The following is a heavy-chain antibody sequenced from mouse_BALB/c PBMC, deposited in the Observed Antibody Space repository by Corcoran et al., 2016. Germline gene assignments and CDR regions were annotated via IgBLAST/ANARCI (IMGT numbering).Heavy chain of an antibody. D-gene: IGHD2-1*01. CDR3: ARKDYGNYNAMDY. J-gene: IGHJ4*01. Sequence: QIQLVQSGPELKKPGETVKISCKASGYTFTNYGMNWVKQAPGKGLKWMGWINTYTGEPTYADDFKGRFAFSLETSASTAYLQINNLKNEDTATYFCARKDYGNYNAMDYWGQGTSVTVSS. V-gene: IGHV9-3-1*01. CDR2: INTYTGEP. CDR1: GYTFTNYG.